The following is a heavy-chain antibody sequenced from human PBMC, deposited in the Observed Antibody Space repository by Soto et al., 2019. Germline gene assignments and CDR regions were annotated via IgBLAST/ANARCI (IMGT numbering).Heavy chain of an antibody. J-gene: IGHJ6*02. V-gene: IGHV3-7*01. CDR2: IKQDGSEK. Sequence: GGSLRLSCAASGFTFSSYWMSWVRQAPGKGLEWVANIKQDGSEKYYVDSVKGRFTISRDNAKNSLYLQMNSLRAEDTAVYYCARDIFPEDIVVVAAATLYYYYYGMDVWGQGTTVTVSS. D-gene: IGHD2-2*01. CDR1: GFTFSSYW. CDR3: ARDIFPEDIVVVAAATLYYYYYGMDV.